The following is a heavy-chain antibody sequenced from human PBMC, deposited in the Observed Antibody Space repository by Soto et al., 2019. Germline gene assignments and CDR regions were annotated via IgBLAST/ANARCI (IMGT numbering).Heavy chain of an antibody. CDR2: IYYSGST. CDR3: AREVHYYDSSGYYPLFDY. Sequence: PSETLSLTCTVSGGSISSGDYYWSWIRQPPGKGLEWIGYIYYSGSTYYNPSLKSRVTISVDTSKNQFSLKLSSVTAADTAVYYCAREVHYYDSSGYYPLFDYWGQGTLVTVSS. CDR1: GGSISSGDYY. V-gene: IGHV4-30-4*01. D-gene: IGHD3-22*01. J-gene: IGHJ4*02.